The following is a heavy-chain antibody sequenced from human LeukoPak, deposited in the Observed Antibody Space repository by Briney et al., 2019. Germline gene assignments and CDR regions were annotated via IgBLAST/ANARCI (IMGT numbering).Heavy chain of an antibody. J-gene: IGHJ4*02. Sequence: GASVKVSCKASGGTFSSYAISWVRQAPGQGLEWMGRIIPILGIANYAQKFQGRVTITADKSTSTAYMELSSLRSEDTAVYYCARAVQRSPFDYWGQGTLVTVSS. CDR1: GGTFSSYA. V-gene: IGHV1-69*04. CDR2: IIPILGIA. CDR3: ARAVQRSPFDY. D-gene: IGHD2-15*01.